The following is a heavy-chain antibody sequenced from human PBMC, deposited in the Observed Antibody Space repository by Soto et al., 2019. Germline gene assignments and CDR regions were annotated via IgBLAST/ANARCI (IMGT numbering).Heavy chain of an antibody. D-gene: IGHD3-3*01. CDR2: INPNSGGT. Sequence: GASVKVSCKASGYTFTGYYMHWVRQAPGQGLEWMGWINPNSGGTNYAQKFQGWVTMTRDTSISTAYMELSRLRSDDTAVYYCARDKGYDFWSGYYRSNYGMDVWGQGTTVTVS. J-gene: IGHJ6*02. CDR3: ARDKGYDFWSGYYRSNYGMDV. V-gene: IGHV1-2*04. CDR1: GYTFTGYY.